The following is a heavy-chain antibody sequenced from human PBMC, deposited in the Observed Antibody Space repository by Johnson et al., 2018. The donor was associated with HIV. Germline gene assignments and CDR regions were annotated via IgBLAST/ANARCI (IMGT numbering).Heavy chain of an antibody. CDR3: AKDTPWAAAGRGAFDI. D-gene: IGHD6-13*01. J-gene: IGHJ3*02. CDR2: ITWNGGST. Sequence: VQLVESGGHVVRPGGSLRLSCAASGFTFDHYDMSWVRQVPGKGLAWVSGITWNGGSTGYADAVKGRLLISRDNSKNTLYLQMNSLRAEDTALYYWAKDTPWAAAGRGAFDIWGQGTMVTVSS. CDR1: GFTFDHYD. V-gene: IGHV3-20*04.